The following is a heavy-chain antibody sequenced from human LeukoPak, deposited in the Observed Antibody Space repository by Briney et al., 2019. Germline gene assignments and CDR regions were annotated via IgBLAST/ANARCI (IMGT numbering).Heavy chain of an antibody. CDR3: ARVTLFDYDSSGYYTPLDY. CDR1: GFTFSSYS. V-gene: IGHV3-21*01. CDR2: ISSSSSYI. Sequence: GGSLRLSCAASGFTFSSYSMNWVRQAPGKGLEWVSSISSSSSYIYYADSVKGRFTISRDNAKNSLYLQMNSLRAEDTAVYYCARVTLFDYDSSGYYTPLDYWGQGTLVTVSS. D-gene: IGHD3-22*01. J-gene: IGHJ4*02.